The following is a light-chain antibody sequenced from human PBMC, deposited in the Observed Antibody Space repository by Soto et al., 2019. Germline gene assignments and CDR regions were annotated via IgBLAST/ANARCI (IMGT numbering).Light chain of an antibody. CDR2: DVS. V-gene: IGKV1-5*01. Sequence: DIQMTQSPSTLSASVGDRVTLTCRASQSITSWLAWFQQKPGKAPKLLIYDVSTLERGVPSRFSGSGSGTEFTLTIHSLQTDDFATYYCQQYNRYPYTFGQGTNLDIK. J-gene: IGKJ2*01. CDR1: QSITSW. CDR3: QQYNRYPYT.